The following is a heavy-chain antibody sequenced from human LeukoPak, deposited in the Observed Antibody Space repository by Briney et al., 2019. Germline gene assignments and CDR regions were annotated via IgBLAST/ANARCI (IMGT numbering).Heavy chain of an antibody. CDR1: GFTFSSYG. Sequence: GGSLRLPCAASGFTFSSYGMHWVRQAPGKGLEWVAVIWYDGSNKYYADSVKGRFTISRDNSKNTLYLQMNSLRAEDTAVYYCASIAVAGTFDYWGQGTLVTVSS. CDR2: IWYDGSNK. J-gene: IGHJ4*02. D-gene: IGHD6-19*01. CDR3: ASIAVAGTFDY. V-gene: IGHV3-33*01.